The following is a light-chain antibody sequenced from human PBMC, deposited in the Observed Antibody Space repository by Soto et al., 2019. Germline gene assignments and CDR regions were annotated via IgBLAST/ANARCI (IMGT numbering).Light chain of an antibody. CDR1: QSVSNNY. Sequence: EIVLMQSPGTLSLSPGERVTLSCRASQSVSNNYLAWYQQKPGQAPRLLIYGASNRATGIPDRFSGSGSGTDFTLTISRLEPEDFAVYYCQQYGSSGTFGQGTKVEIK. V-gene: IGKV3-20*01. CDR2: GAS. CDR3: QQYGSSGT. J-gene: IGKJ1*01.